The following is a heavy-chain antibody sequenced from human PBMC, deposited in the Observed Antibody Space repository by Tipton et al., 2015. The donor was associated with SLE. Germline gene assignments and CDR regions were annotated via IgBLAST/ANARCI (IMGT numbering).Heavy chain of an antibody. V-gene: IGHV4-34*01. CDR3: ARDGGQRVVSGTYDFYYYGLDD. D-gene: IGHD6-13*01. J-gene: IGHJ6*02. CDR2: VSHDGGA. CDR1: DGSLSGYS. Sequence: TLSLTCTVFDGSLSGYSWTWIRQSPGKGLEWIGEVSHDGGANYNPSLVSRGTISLETSKNQFSLKLTSVTAADTAVYYCARDGGQRVVSGTYDFYYYGLDDWGQGTTVTVSS.